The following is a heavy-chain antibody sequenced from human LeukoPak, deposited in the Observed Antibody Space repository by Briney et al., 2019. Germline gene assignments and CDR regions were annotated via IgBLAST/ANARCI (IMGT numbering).Heavy chain of an antibody. D-gene: IGHD3-16*01. CDR3: TRTFGS. Sequence: PGGSLRLSCAASGFTFSTYSMNWVRQAPGKGLEWVSYISSGSTTIYYADSVRGRLTVSRDNAQNSLYLQMNSLRDEDTAVYYCTRTFGSWGQGTLVTVSS. J-gene: IGHJ5*02. CDR2: ISSGSTTI. V-gene: IGHV3-48*02. CDR1: GFTFSTYS.